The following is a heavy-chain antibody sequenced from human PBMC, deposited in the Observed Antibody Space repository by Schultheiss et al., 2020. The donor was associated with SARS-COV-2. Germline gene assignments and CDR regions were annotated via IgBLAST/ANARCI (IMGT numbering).Heavy chain of an antibody. CDR2: IYYSGST. V-gene: IGHV4-59*02. CDR3: ARSCSGGSCYRRNWFDP. Sequence: SETLSLTCTVSGGSVSRYFWSWIRQPPGKGLEWIGYIYYSGSTNYNPSLKSRVTMSADTSKNQFSLKLRSVTAADTAVYFCARSCSGGSCYRRNWFDPWGQGTLVTVSS. J-gene: IGHJ5*02. CDR1: GGSVSRYF. D-gene: IGHD2-15*01.